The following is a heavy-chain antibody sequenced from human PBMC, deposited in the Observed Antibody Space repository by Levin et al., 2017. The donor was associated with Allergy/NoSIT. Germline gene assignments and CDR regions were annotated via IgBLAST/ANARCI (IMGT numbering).Heavy chain of an antibody. Sequence: ASVKVSCKASGYIFTGYYIHWVRQAPGQGLEWMGWIHPKSGDTNYAQKFQGRVTMTRDTSISAGNMELRRLRSDDTAVYYCARGRYYGSGSYGMDVWGQGTTVTVSS. V-gene: IGHV1-2*02. J-gene: IGHJ6*02. CDR2: IHPKSGDT. CDR3: ARGRYYGSGSYGMDV. CDR1: GYIFTGYY. D-gene: IGHD3-10*01.